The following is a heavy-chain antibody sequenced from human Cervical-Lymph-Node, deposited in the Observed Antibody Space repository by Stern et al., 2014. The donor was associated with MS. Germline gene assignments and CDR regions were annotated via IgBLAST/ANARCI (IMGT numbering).Heavy chain of an antibody. CDR1: GNSFTSYY. CDR2: INPSGGST. D-gene: IGHD1-26*01. Sequence: QVQLVQSGAEVKKPGASVKVSCKASGNSFTSYYLHWVRQAPGQGLEWMGIINPSGGSTSYAQKFQGRVTMTRDTSTSTVYMELISLRSEDTAVYYCAKSRHYRTPDYWGQGTLVTVSS. V-gene: IGHV1-46*03. J-gene: IGHJ4*02. CDR3: AKSRHYRTPDY.